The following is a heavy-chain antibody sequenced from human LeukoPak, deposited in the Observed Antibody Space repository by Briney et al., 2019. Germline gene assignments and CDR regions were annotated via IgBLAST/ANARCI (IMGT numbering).Heavy chain of an antibody. CDR2: ISTDGKST. CDR1: GFIFSSYA. J-gene: IGHJ6*02. V-gene: IGHV3-74*01. D-gene: IGHD2-2*01. Sequence: PGGSLRLSCSASGFIFSSYAMHWVRQAPGKGLMWVSLISTDGKSTRYAESVKGRFTISRDNAKNALYLQMDILRVEDTALYFCVRDYQFIQEVWGQGTTVTVSS. CDR3: VRDYQFIQEV.